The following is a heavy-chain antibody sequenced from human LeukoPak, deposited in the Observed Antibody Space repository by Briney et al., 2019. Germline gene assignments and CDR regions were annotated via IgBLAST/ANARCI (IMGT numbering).Heavy chain of an antibody. J-gene: IGHJ3*02. Sequence: FSXYSXNWARQAPGKGLEWISYIRSRDGTVSYADSVKGRFTISTDTAKSSLFLQMSGLSADDTAVYYCVRDHAYAFDIWGQGTMVTVSS. V-gene: IGHV3-48*01. CDR1: FSXYS. CDR2: IRSRDGTV. CDR3: VRDHAYAFDI.